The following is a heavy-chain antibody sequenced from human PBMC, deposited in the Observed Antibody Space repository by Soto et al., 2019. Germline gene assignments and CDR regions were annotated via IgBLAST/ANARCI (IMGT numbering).Heavy chain of an antibody. Sequence: QLQLQESGSGLLKPSQTLSLNCSVSGDSISSGGLSWNWLRQSPGRGLVWIGYIYYPGLTYYNPSLKSRVSMSLDPSENQVSLSLSSVTAADSAVYYCARGRRSKTATAGTGWFDPWGPGTLVTVSS. CDR1: GDSISSGGLS. CDR2: IYYPGLT. V-gene: IGHV4-30-2*06. D-gene: IGHD6-13*01. CDR3: ARGRRSKTATAGTGWFDP. J-gene: IGHJ5*02.